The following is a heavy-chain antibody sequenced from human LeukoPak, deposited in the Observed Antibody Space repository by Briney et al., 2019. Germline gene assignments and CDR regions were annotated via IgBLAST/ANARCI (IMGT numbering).Heavy chain of an antibody. J-gene: IGHJ4*02. Sequence: TSETLSLTCYVSGGSIDSTNWWNWVRQPPGKGLEWIGEIHHDGRINYNPSLKSRVTLSVDKSKNQFSLRLNSVTAADTAMYYCARSHDHLWGDYPDYWGQGTLVTVSS. CDR3: ARSHDHLWGDYPDY. D-gene: IGHD3-16*01. CDR2: IHHDGRI. CDR1: GGSIDSTNW. V-gene: IGHV4/OR15-8*01.